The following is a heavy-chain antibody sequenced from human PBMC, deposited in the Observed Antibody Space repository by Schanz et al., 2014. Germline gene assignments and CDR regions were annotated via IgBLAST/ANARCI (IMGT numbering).Heavy chain of an antibody. Sequence: EVQLVESGGGLVQPGGSLTLSCAASGFMFRNFAMNWVRQSPGKGLEWVSSINRSGGSTYFADSVEGRFTISRDNSKNTLYLQMNSLSLEDTAVYYCAKALDVYYYHALDVWGQGTTVTVSS. CDR3: AKALDVYYYHALDV. CDR1: GFMFRNFA. J-gene: IGHJ6*02. CDR2: INRSGGST. V-gene: IGHV3-23*04.